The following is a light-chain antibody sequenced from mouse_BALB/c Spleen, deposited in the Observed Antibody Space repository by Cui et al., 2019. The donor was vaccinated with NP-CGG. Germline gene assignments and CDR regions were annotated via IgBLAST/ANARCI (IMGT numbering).Light chain of an antibody. V-gene: IGLV1*01. CDR3: ALWYSNHWV. Sequence: QLFVTQEAALTTSPGETVTLTCRSSIGAVTTSNYANWVQEKPDHLFTGLIGGTNNRAPGVPARFSGSLIGDKAALTITGAQTEDEAIYFCALWYSNHWVFGGGTKLTVL. CDR1: IGAVTTSNY. J-gene: IGLJ1*01. CDR2: GTN.